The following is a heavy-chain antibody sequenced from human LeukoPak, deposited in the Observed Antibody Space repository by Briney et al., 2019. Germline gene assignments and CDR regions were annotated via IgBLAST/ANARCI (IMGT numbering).Heavy chain of an antibody. CDR3: ARADIVVVVAASRGNYYYGMDV. CDR1: GYTFTSYD. Sequence: ASVTVSCTASGYTFTSYDINWVRQATGQGLEWMGWMNPNSGNTGYAQKFQGRVTMTRNTSISTAYMELSSLRSEDTAVYYCARADIVVVVAASRGNYYYGMDVWGQGTTVTVSS. CDR2: MNPNSGNT. V-gene: IGHV1-8*01. J-gene: IGHJ6*02. D-gene: IGHD2-15*01.